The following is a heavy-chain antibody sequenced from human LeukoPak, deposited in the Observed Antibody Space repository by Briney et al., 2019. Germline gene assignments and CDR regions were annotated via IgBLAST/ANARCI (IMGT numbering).Heavy chain of an antibody. J-gene: IGHJ4*02. CDR3: ANTPYYYDSSGHYVLRYYFDY. CDR2: ISGSGGNT. V-gene: IGHV3-23*01. D-gene: IGHD3-22*01. Sequence: PGGSLGLSCAASGFTFSNYAMSWVRQAPGKGLEWVSAISGSGGNTYYADSVKGRFTISRDNSKNTLYLQLHSLRAEDTAIYYCANTPYYYDSSGHYVLRYYFDYWGQGTLLTVSS. CDR1: GFTFSNYA.